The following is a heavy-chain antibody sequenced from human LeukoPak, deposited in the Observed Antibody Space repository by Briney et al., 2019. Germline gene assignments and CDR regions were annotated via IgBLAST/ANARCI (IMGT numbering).Heavy chain of an antibody. V-gene: IGHV3-11*01. CDR1: XFTFSDYY. Sequence: SXRLXXXXSXFTFSDYYMNWIRQAPGKGLEWVSYISSSGSTIYYADSVKGRFTISRDNSKNMLYLQMNSLRAEDTAVYYCAKESGALGVPLYDYWGQGILVTGSS. J-gene: IGHJ4*02. CDR3: AKESGALGVPLYDY. CDR2: ISSSGSTI. D-gene: IGHD1-1*01.